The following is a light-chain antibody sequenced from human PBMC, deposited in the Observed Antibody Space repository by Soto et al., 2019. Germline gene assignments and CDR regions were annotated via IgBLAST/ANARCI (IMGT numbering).Light chain of an antibody. CDR3: QQRAVSST. CDR1: QTVSNQ. J-gene: IGKJ5*01. Sequence: EIVLTQSPVTLSLSPGERATLSCMASQTVSNQLAWYQQKPGQAPRLLIYDASRRVTGIPARFSGSGSGTDFTLTLSSLDPEDFAVYYCQQRAVSSTFGQGTRLEIK. CDR2: DAS. V-gene: IGKV3-11*01.